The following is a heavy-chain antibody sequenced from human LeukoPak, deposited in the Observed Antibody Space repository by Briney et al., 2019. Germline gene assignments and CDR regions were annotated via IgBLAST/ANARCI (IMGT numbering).Heavy chain of an antibody. CDR3: AHRQKDYFDY. CDR2: IYWNDDK. J-gene: IGHJ4*02. Sequence: SGPTLVKPTQTLTLNRTFSRFSLSTSGVAVGWFRQPPGKALERLALIYWNDDKLYSPSLKSRLTITSDTSKNHVVLTMTNMDPVDTATYYCAHRQKDYFDYWGQGTLVTVSS. V-gene: IGHV2-5*01. CDR1: RFSLSTSGVA.